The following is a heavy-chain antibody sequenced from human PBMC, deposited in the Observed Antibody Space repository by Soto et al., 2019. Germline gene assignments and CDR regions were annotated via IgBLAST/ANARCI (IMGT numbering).Heavy chain of an antibody. CDR1: GFTFDDYG. V-gene: IGHV3-20*04. D-gene: IGHD3-3*01. CDR2: INWNGGST. Sequence: GGSLRLSCAASGFTFDDYGMSWVRQAPGKGLEWVSGINWNGGSTGYADSVKGRFTISRDNAKNSLYLQMNSLRDEDTAVYYCARESRFLEWLSLNWFDPWGQGTLVTAPQ. CDR3: ARESRFLEWLSLNWFDP. J-gene: IGHJ5*02.